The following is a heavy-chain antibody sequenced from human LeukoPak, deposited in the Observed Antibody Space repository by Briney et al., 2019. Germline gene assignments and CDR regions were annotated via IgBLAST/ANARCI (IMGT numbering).Heavy chain of an antibody. CDR3: AKRLTYSNTWSCFGY. CDR1: GFTFSSYA. V-gene: IGHV3-23*01. Sequence: SGGSLRLSCAACGFTFSSYAMDWVRQAPRKGLDWVSTIGGSGGTTYYADSVKGRFTISRDNNKNTLYLQMSSLRAEDTAVYYCAKRLTYSNTWSCFGYWGQGTLVTVSS. D-gene: IGHD6-13*01. J-gene: IGHJ4*02. CDR2: IGGSGGTT.